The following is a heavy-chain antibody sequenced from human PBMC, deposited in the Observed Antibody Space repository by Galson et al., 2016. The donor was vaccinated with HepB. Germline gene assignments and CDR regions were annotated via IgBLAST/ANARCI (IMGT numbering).Heavy chain of an antibody. CDR2: IYSGTST. J-gene: IGHJ6*03. D-gene: IGHD3-10*01. V-gene: IGHV3-53*01. Sequence: SLRLSCAASGFTVSSNFMSWVRQAPGEGLEWVSVIYSGTSTYYADSVKGRFTISRDNSKNTLYLQMNSLRAEDTAVYYCARVPRMQLWLGEYCYYYYMDVWGKGTTVAVSS. CDR3: ARVPRMQLWLGEYCYYYYMDV. CDR1: GFTVSSNF.